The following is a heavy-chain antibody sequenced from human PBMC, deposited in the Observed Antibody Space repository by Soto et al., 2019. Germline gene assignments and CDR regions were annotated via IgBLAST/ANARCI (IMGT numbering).Heavy chain of an antibody. J-gene: IGHJ4*02. Sequence: GGSLRLSCASSGFTFSSYSMNWVRQAPGKGLEWVSSISSSSSYIYYADSVKGRFTISRDNAKNSLYLQMNSLRAEDTAVYYCARRRCGGDCHFDYWGQGTLVTVSS. CDR3: ARRRCGGDCHFDY. V-gene: IGHV3-21*01. CDR1: GFTFSSYS. CDR2: ISSSSSYI. D-gene: IGHD2-21*01.